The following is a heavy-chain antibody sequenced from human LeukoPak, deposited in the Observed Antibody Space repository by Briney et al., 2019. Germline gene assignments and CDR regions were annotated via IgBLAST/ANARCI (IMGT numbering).Heavy chain of an antibody. J-gene: IGHJ4*02. CDR3: ARGVVPPPY. Sequence: GGSLRLSCAASGFTFSNYEMNWVRQAPGKGLEWVSYISRSGSTIFYADSVKGRFTISRDNAKKSLYLQMNSLRAEDTAIYYCARGVVPPPYWGQGTLVTVSS. D-gene: IGHD2-2*01. CDR2: ISRSGSTI. CDR1: GFTFSNYE. V-gene: IGHV3-48*03.